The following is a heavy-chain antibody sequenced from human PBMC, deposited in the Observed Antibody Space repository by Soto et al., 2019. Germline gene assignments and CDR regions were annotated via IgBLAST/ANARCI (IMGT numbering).Heavy chain of an antibody. D-gene: IGHD2-21*02. CDR2: IKDIPAGGTT. Sequence: EVQLVESGGGLVKPGGSLRLSCAASGFTFSNAWMNWVRQAPGQGLEWVGRIKDIPAGGTTDYAAPVKGRFTVSRDDSKNTLYLQMDSLKSEDTAVYYCTTVESDWHKVGWGQGTLVTVPS. J-gene: IGHJ4*02. CDR1: GFTFSNAW. CDR3: TTVESDWHKVG. V-gene: IGHV3-15*01.